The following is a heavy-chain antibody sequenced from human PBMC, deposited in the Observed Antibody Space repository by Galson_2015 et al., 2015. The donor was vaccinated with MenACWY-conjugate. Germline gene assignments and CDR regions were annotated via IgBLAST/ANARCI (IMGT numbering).Heavy chain of an antibody. CDR3: ARGVTRTSGTINWYFDV. CDR2: TYYRSRWHN. D-gene: IGHD6-13*01. Sequence: CAISGDSVSSYSAAWSGIRQSPSRGVEGLGRTYYRSRWHNDNAVSVKSRITINPDTSRNQLSLQLSSVTPEDTAVYYCARGVTRTSGTINWYFDVWGRGTLVTVSS. J-gene: IGHJ2*01. CDR1: GDSVSSYSAA. V-gene: IGHV6-1*01.